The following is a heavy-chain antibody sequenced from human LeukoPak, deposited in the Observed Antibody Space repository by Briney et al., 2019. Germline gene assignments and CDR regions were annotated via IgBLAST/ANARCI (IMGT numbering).Heavy chain of an antibody. D-gene: IGHD5-18*01. V-gene: IGHV4-4*09. CDR2: IYTSGST. Sequence: SETLSLTCAVSGDSISNYYWSWIRQPPGKGLEWIGYIYTSGSTNYNPSLKSRVTISVDTSKNQFSLKLSSVTAADTAVYYCARGYSYGLFDYWGQGTLVTVSS. CDR3: ARGYSYGLFDY. CDR1: GDSISNYY. J-gene: IGHJ4*02.